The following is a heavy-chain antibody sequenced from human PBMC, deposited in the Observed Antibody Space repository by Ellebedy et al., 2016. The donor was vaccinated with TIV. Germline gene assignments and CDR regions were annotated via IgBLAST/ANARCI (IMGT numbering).Heavy chain of an antibody. CDR1: GFTFTTYS. D-gene: IGHD2-8*01. J-gene: IGHJ4*02. Sequence: GESLKISCAVSGFTFTTYSMNWVRQAPGKGLEWVSYISSSSSYIYYADSVKGRFTISRDNAKNSLYLQMNSLRAEDTAVYYCARDQRGVPFDYWGQGVLVTVSS. CDR3: ARDQRGVPFDY. V-gene: IGHV3-21*01. CDR2: ISSSSSYI.